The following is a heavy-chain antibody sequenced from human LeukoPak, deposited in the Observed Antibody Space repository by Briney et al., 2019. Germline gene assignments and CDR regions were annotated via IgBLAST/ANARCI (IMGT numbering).Heavy chain of an antibody. CDR2: ISYDGSNK. D-gene: IGHD5-18*01. CDR3: AREGRWAMGPFDY. V-gene: IGHV3-30-3*01. Sequence: GGSLRLSCAASGFTFSSYAMHWVRQAPGKGLEWVAVISYDGSNKYYADSVKGRFTISRDNSKNTLYLQMNSLRAEDTAVYYCAREGRWAMGPFDYWGQGTLVTVSS. CDR1: GFTFSSYA. J-gene: IGHJ4*02.